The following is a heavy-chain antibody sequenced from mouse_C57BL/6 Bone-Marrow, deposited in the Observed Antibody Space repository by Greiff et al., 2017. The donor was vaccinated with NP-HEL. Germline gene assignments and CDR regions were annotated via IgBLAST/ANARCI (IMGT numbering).Heavy chain of an antibody. CDR3: ARRRRTYYFDY. V-gene: IGHV5-17*01. Sequence: EVKLQESGGGLVKPGGSLKLSCAASGFTFSDYGMHWVRQAPEKGLEWVAYISSGSSTIYYADTVKGRFTISRDNAKNTLFLQMTSLRSEDTAMYYCARRRRTYYFDYWGQGTTLTVSS. CDR1: GFTFSDYG. CDR2: ISSGSSTI. J-gene: IGHJ2*01.